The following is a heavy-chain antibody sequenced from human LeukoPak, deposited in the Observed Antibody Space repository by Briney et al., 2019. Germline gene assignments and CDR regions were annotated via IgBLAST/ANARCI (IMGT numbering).Heavy chain of an antibody. D-gene: IGHD3-3*01. Sequence: SETLSLTCTVSGGSISSGGYYWSWIRQHPGKGLEWIGYIYYSGSTYYNPSLKSRVTISVDTSKNQFSLKLSSVTAADTAVYYCARFLDFWSGYSSFDYWGQGPWSPSPQ. CDR3: ARFLDFWSGYSSFDY. CDR2: IYYSGST. J-gene: IGHJ4*02. V-gene: IGHV4-31*03. CDR1: GGSISSGGYY.